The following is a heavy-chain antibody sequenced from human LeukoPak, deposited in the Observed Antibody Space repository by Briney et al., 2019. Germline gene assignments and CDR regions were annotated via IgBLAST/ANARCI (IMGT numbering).Heavy chain of an antibody. CDR2: ISGSGGST. Sequence: GGSLRLSCAASGFTFSSYAMSWVRQAPGRGLEWVSAISGSGGSTYYADSVKGRFTISRDNSKNTLYLQMNSLRAEDTAVYYCAKAKGSGLKYYFDYWGQGTLVTVSS. D-gene: IGHD6-19*01. CDR1: GFTFSSYA. V-gene: IGHV3-23*01. J-gene: IGHJ4*02. CDR3: AKAKGSGLKYYFDY.